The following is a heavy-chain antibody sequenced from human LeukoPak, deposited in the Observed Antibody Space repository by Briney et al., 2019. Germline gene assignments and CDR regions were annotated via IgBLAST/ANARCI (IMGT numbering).Heavy chain of an antibody. Sequence: ASVKVSCKAFGYTFTSNYMHWVRQAPGQGPEWMGVISPSGGSTTYAQKFQGRVTPTRDMSTSTDYLELSSLRSEDTAVYYCARTTMVRGTYYMDVWGKGTTVTISS. CDR2: ISPSGGST. J-gene: IGHJ6*03. CDR1: GYTFTSNY. CDR3: ARTTMVRGTYYMDV. V-gene: IGHV1-46*01. D-gene: IGHD3-10*01.